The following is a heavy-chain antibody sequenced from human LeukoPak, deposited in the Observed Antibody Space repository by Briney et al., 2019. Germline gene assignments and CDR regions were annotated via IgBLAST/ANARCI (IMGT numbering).Heavy chain of an antibody. CDR3: ARVLDGYKYYFDY. CDR1: GGSFSSYY. D-gene: IGHD5-24*01. Sequence: PSETLSLTCAVYGGSFSSYYWSWIRQPPGKGLEWIGYIYYSGSTNYNPSLKSRVTISVDTSKNQFSLKLSSVTAADTAVYYCARVLDGYKYYFDYWGQGTLVTVSS. V-gene: IGHV4-59*01. CDR2: IYYSGST. J-gene: IGHJ4*02.